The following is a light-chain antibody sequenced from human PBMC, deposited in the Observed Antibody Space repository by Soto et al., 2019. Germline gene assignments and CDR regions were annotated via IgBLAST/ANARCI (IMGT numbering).Light chain of an antibody. CDR1: SSDVGGYNY. Sequence: QSALTQPASVSGSPGQSITISCTGTSSDVGGYNYVSWYQQHPGKAPKLMIYDVSNRPSGVSSRFSGSKSGNTASLTISGLQPEDEADYFCGSYTSSTTLVLGGGTKLTVL. CDR2: DVS. V-gene: IGLV2-14*03. CDR3: GSYTSSTTLV. J-gene: IGLJ2*01.